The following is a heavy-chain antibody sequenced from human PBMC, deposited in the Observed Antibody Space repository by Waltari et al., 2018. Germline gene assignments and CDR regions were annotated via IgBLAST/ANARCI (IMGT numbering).Heavy chain of an antibody. V-gene: IGHV3-7*01. D-gene: IGHD4-17*01. CDR3: ARVFVYGANSGKRPMDV. J-gene: IGHJ6*03. CDR1: GFTFSSYW. Sequence: EVQMVESGGGLVQPGGSLRLSCAASGFTFSSYWMTWVRQAPGKGGGGGANKKQDGSENYYVGSVKGRFTISRDDAKNSLYLQMNSLRNEDTAVYFCARVFVYGANSGKRPMDVWGKGTTVTVSS. CDR2: KKQDGSEN.